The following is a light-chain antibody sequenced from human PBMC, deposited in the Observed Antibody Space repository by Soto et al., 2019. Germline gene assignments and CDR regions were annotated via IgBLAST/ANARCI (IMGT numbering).Light chain of an antibody. CDR2: EVN. CDR3: SSYSANFWV. CDR1: SSDVGGYNY. J-gene: IGLJ3*02. V-gene: IGLV2-8*01. Sequence: QSALTQPPSASGSPGQSVTITCTGTSSDVGGYNYVSWYQQHPSKAPKLMISEVNKRPSGVPDRFSGSKSGNTASLTVSGLQAEDEADYYCSSYSANFWVFGGVTKLTVL.